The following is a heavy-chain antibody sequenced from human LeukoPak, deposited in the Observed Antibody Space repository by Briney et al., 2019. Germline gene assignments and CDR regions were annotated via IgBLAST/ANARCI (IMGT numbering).Heavy chain of an antibody. CDR2: INTNTGNP. CDR3: ARVKIAVAGLDAFDI. Sequence: ASAKVSCKASGYTFTSYAMNWVRQAPGQGLEWMGWINTNTGNPTYAQGFTGRFVFSLDTSVSTAYLQISSLKAEDTAVYYCARVKIAVAGLDAFDIWGQGTMVTVSS. V-gene: IGHV7-4-1*02. D-gene: IGHD6-19*01. CDR1: GYTFTSYA. J-gene: IGHJ3*02.